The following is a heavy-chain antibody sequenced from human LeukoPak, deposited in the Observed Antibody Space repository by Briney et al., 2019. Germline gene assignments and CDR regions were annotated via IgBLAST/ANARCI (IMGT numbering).Heavy chain of an antibody. J-gene: IGHJ4*02. CDR1: GGTFSSYA. V-gene: IGHV1-24*01. CDR2: FDPEDGET. Sequence: ASVKVSCKASGGTFSSYAISWVRQAPGKGLEWMGGFDPEDGETIYAQKFQGRVTMTEDTSTDTAYMELSSLRSEDTAVYYCATDLVVRGVIHNAFWGQGTLVTVSS. CDR3: ATDLVVRGVIHNAF. D-gene: IGHD3-10*01.